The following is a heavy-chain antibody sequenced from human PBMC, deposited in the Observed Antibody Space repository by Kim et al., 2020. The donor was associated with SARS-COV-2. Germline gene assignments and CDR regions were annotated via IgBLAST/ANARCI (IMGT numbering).Heavy chain of an antibody. CDR2: ISGSGGAT. CDR3: AKSESLRYFDY. V-gene: IGHV3-23*01. Sequence: GGSLRLSCAASGFTFSTYVMSWVRHAPGKGLEWVSVISGSGGATNYAVSVKGRFSISRDNSKSTLYLQMNSLRDEDTAVYYCAKSESLRYFDYCGQGILV. J-gene: IGHJ4*02. CDR1: GFTFSTYV.